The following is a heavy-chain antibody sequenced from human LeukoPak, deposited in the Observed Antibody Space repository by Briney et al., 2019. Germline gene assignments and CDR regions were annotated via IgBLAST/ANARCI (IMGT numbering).Heavy chain of an antibody. V-gene: IGHV4-59*01. Sequence: SETLSLTCTVSGGSISSYYWSWIRQPPGKGLEWIGYLYYSGSTNYNPSLKSRVTISVDTSKNQFSLKLSSVTAADTAVYYCARGTSYYYDSSGYYDWFDPWGQGTLVTVSS. CDR1: GGSISSYY. CDR2: LYYSGST. CDR3: ARGTSYYYDSSGYYDWFDP. J-gene: IGHJ5*02. D-gene: IGHD3-22*01.